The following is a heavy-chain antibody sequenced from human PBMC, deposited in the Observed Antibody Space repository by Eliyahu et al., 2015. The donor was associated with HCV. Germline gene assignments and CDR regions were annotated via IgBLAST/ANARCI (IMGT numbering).Heavy chain of an antibody. D-gene: IGHD5-18*01. CDR2: FHATGTS. Sequence: QLQLQESGPGLVKPSETLSLTCTVPAGSISSRTYYWGWIRQPPGKGLEWIGSFHATGTSFYNPSLKSRVAISVDTSKNQVSLNLSSVTAADTAVYYCARAGALYSYGRDYFNHWGQGTLVTVSS. CDR3: ARAGALYSYGRDYFNH. V-gene: IGHV4-39*01. J-gene: IGHJ4*02. CDR1: AGSISSRTYY.